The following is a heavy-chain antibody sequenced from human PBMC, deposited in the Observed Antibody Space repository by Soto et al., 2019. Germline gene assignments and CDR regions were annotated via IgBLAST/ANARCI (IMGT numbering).Heavy chain of an antibody. D-gene: IGHD6-6*01. CDR3: ARQEIGSSTYYFDY. V-gene: IGHV4-39*01. CDR2: IYYSGST. Sequence: QLQLQESGPGLVKPSETLSLTCTVSGGSISSSSYYWGWIRQPPGKGLECIGSIYYSGSTYYNPSLKIRVTISVDTSKNQFSLKLSSVTAADTAVYYCARQEIGSSTYYFDYWGQGTLVTVSS. CDR1: GGSISSSSYY. J-gene: IGHJ4*02.